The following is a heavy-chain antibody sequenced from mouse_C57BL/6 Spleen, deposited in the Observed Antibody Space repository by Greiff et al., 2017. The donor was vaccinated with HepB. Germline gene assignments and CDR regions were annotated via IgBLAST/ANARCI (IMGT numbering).Heavy chain of an antibody. V-gene: IGHV1-80*01. CDR2: IYPGDGDT. D-gene: IGHD4-1*01. J-gene: IGHJ2*01. CDR3: ARELTGSHFDY. Sequence: VQRVESGAELVKPGASVKISCKASGYAFSSYWMNWVKQRPGKGLEWIGQIYPGDGDTNYNGKFKGKATLTADKSSSTAYMQLSSLTSEDSAVYFCARELTGSHFDYWGQGTTLTVSS. CDR1: GYAFSSYW.